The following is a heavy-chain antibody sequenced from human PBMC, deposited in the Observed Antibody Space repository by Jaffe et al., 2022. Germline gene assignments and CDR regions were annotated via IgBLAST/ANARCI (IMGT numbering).Heavy chain of an antibody. V-gene: IGHV5-51*03. CDR2: IYPDDSDT. D-gene: IGHD3-22*01. CDR1: GYIFTTYW. CDR3: VRRGDLTYFYDNSGDPPVYFDS. J-gene: IGHJ4*02. Sequence: EVQLVQSGAEVRKPGESLRISCKALGYIFTTYWIGWVRLKPGKGLEWVAIIYPDDSDTKYGPSFEGHVTIAADESVTTAYLQWSSLKASDTAIYYCVRRGDLTYFYDNSGDPPVYFDSWGQGTLLTVSS.